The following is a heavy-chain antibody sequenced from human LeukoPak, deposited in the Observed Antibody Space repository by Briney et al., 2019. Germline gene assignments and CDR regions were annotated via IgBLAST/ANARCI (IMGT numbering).Heavy chain of an antibody. CDR2: INSDGSST. J-gene: IGHJ4*02. D-gene: IGHD6-19*01. Sequence: GGSLRLSCAASGFTFSSYWMHWVRQAPGKGLVWVSRINSDGSSTSYADSVKGRFTISRDNAKNTLYLQMNSLRAEDTAVYYCARDWASGAPGIAVATDYWGQGTLVTVSS. V-gene: IGHV3-74*01. CDR1: GFTFSSYW. CDR3: ARDWASGAPGIAVATDY.